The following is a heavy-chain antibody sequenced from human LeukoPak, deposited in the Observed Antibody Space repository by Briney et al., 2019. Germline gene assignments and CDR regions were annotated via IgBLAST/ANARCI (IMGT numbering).Heavy chain of an antibody. CDR1: GDSVSSNSAA. CDR3: CHSLSGRTGAFDI. J-gene: IGHJ3*02. D-gene: IGHD2-21*01. V-gene: IGHV6-1*01. CDR2: TYYRSKWHN. Sequence: SQTLSLTCAISGDSVSSNSAAWNWLRQSPSRGLEWLGRTYYRSKWHNDYAVSVKSRITINPDTSKNQFSLQLDSVTPEDTAVYYCCHSLSGRTGAFDIWGRGTVVTVSS.